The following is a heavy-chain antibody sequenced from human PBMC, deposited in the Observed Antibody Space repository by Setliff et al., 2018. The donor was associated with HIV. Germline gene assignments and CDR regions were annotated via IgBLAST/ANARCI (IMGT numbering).Heavy chain of an antibody. Sequence: SETLSLTCSVSGGSISSGSFSWNWVRQPAGKGLEWIGHISNSGDTKYNPSLRSRISISRDTSKNQISLKLISLTAADTAVYFCARGVIDNFYDFIDISFFNYIDVWGNGTTVTVSS. CDR1: GGSISSGSFS. J-gene: IGHJ6*03. V-gene: IGHV4-61*09. CDR3: ARGVIDNFYDFIDISFFNYIDV. CDR2: ISNSGDT. D-gene: IGHD3-3*01.